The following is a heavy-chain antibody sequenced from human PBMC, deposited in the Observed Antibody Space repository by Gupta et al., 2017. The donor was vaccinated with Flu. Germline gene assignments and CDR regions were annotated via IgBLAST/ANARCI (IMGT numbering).Heavy chain of an antibody. D-gene: IGHD3-10*01. CDR1: GLTFSSYA. CDR3: AKDLGGSGTYYTFDY. Sequence: QVQLVEPGGGADQPGRSLRVSCAAYGLTFSSYAMLWFRQSPVKGLGWVALISYDGSTKNYADSVEGRFTISRDNSKNILYLQMNSLRAEDTAVYYCAKDLGGSGTYYTFDYWGQGTLVTVSS. V-gene: IGHV3-30*04. J-gene: IGHJ4*02. CDR2: ISYDGSTK.